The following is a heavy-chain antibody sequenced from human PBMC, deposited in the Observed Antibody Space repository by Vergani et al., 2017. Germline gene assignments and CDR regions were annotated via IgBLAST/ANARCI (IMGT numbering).Heavy chain of an antibody. Sequence: QVQLVESGGGVVQPGESLRLSCAASGFHFDQYGMHWVRKAPGKGLEWVGYLRADSTGQQYKYSVKGRFTISRDNYKNSMYLQMNSVRSDDTAIYYCAKGQKSTWYGFDYWGQGTLVTVSS. D-gene: IGHD6-13*01. CDR3: AKGQKSTWYGFDY. J-gene: IGHJ4*02. CDR1: GFHFDQYG. CDR2: LRADSTGQ. V-gene: IGHV3-30*02.